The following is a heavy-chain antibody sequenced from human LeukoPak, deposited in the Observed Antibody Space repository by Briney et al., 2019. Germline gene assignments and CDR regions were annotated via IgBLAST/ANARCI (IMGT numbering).Heavy chain of an antibody. CDR2: IKQGGSEK. J-gene: IGHJ4*02. CDR3: ARDIVVVPAAIYYFDY. Sequence: GGSLRLSCAASGFTFSSYWMSWLRQAPGKGLEWVANIKQGGSEKYYVDSVKGRFTISRDNAKNSLYLQMNSLRAEDTAVYYCARDIVVVPAAIYYFDYWGQGTLVTVSS. V-gene: IGHV3-7*01. D-gene: IGHD2-2*02. CDR1: GFTFSSYW.